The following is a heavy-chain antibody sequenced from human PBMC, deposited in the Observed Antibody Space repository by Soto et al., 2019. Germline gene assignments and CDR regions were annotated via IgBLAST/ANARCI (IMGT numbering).Heavy chain of an antibody. CDR3: ARGRRRKDIVVVPAAKGDKYYFDY. CDR2: INHSGST. CDR1: GGTFSGYY. D-gene: IGHD2-2*01. J-gene: IGHJ4*02. Sequence: PSETLSLTCAVYGGTFSGYYWSWIRQPPGKGLEWIGEINHSGSTNYNPSLKSRVTISVDTSKNQFSLKLSSVTAADTAVYYCARGRRRKDIVVVPAAKGDKYYFDYWGQGTLVTVSS. V-gene: IGHV4-34*01.